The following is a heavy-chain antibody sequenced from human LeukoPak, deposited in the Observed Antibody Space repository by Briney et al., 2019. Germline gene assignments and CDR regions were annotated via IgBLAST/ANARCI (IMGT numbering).Heavy chain of an antibody. CDR2: IHTTGST. V-gene: IGHV4-61*02. J-gene: IGHJ4*02. CDR1: GGSISSGSYY. CDR3: ARIPRLGGYFFDY. D-gene: IGHD3-16*01. Sequence: ASQTLSLTCTVSGGSISSGSYYWSWIRQPAGKGLEWIGRIHTTGSTNYNPSLKSRVTISVDTSKNQFSLKLSSVTAADTAVYYCARIPRLGGYFFDYWGQGTLVTVSS.